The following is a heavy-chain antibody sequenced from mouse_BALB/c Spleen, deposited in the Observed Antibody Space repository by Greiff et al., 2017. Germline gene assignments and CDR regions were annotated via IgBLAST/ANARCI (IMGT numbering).Heavy chain of an antibody. CDR2: ISDGGSYT. D-gene: IGHD2-4*01. V-gene: IGHV5-4*02. CDR3: AREGSDYDSGDLDY. J-gene: IGHJ2*01. Sequence: DVMLVESGGGLVKPGGSLKLSCAASGFTFSDYYMYWVRQTPEKRLEWVATISDGGSYTYYPDSVKGRFTISRDNAKNNLYLQMSSLKSEDTAMYYCAREGSDYDSGDLDYWGQGTTLTVSS. CDR1: GFTFSDYY.